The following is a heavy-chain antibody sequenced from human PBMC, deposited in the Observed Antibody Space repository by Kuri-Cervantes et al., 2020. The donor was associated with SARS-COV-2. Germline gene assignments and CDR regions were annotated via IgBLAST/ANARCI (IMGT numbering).Heavy chain of an antibody. CDR3: ARAWDSSGYYSHGF. D-gene: IGHD3-22*01. V-gene: IGHV4-38-2*01. Sequence: SQTLSLTCAVSGYSISRGYYWGWIRQPPGKGLEWIGHIYCSGGTNYNPSLKSRVTISVDTSKNQFSLKLSSVTAEDTAVYYCARAWDSSGYYSHGFWGHGTLVTVSS. CDR1: GYSISRGYY. CDR2: IYCSGGT. J-gene: IGHJ4*01.